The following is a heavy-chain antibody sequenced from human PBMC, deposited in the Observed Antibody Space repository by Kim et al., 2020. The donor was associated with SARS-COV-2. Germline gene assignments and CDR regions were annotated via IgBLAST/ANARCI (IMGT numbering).Heavy chain of an antibody. J-gene: IGHJ4*02. V-gene: IGHV3-23*01. CDR1: GFTFSSYA. D-gene: IGHD6-13*01. CDR3: ATAGDSSNDY. CDR2: ISGSGGNT. Sequence: GGSLRLSCAASGFTFSSYAMHWVRQAAGKGLEWVSGISGSGGNTYYADSVKGRFTISRDNSKNTLYLHINSLKSEDTALYYCATAGDSSNDYWGQGTPVT.